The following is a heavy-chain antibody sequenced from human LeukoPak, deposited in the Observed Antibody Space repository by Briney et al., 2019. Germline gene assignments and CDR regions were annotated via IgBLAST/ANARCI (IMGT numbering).Heavy chain of an antibody. D-gene: IGHD1-26*01. CDR2: INPNSGGT. CDR1: GYTFTSHY. CDR3: ARDRSPRLSGSYSD. Sequence: ASVKVSCKASGYTFTSHYMHWVRQAPGQGLEWMGRINPNSGGTNYAQKFQGRVTMTRDTSISTAYVELSRLRSDDTAVYYCARDRSPRLSGSYSDWGQGTLVTVSS. J-gene: IGHJ4*02. V-gene: IGHV1-2*06.